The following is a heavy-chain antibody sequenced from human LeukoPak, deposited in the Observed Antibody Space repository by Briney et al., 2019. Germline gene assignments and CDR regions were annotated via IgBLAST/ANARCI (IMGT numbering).Heavy chain of an antibody. D-gene: IGHD5-18*01. J-gene: IGHJ6*02. Sequence: PGGSLRLSCAASGFTFSSYWMSGVRQAPGKGLEWLANIKQDGSEKYYVDSVKGRFTISRDNAKNSLYLQMNSLRAEDTAVYYCARDAYTVMVVQYYYGMDVWGQGTTVTVS. CDR1: GFTFSSYW. CDR3: ARDAYTVMVVQYYYGMDV. CDR2: IKQDGSEK. V-gene: IGHV3-7*01.